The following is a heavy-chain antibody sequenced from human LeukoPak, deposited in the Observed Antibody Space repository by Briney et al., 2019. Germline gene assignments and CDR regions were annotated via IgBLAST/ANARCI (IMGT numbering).Heavy chain of an antibody. CDR3: ARGSGYFDWFDP. CDR2: IYHSGGT. Sequence: SETLSLTCTVSGYSVSSGYYWGWIRQPPGKGLEWIGSIYHSGGTYYNPSLKSRVTISVDTSKNQFSLKLSSVTAADTAVYYCARGSGYFDWFDPWGQGTLVTASS. J-gene: IGHJ5*02. CDR1: GYSVSSGYY. D-gene: IGHD3-9*01. V-gene: IGHV4-38-2*02.